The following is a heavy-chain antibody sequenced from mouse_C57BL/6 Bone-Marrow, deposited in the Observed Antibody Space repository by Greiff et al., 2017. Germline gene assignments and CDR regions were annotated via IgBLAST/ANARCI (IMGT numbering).Heavy chain of an antibody. J-gene: IGHJ1*03. V-gene: IGHV5-15*04. CDR1: GFTFSDYG. D-gene: IGHD2-4*01. CDR2: ISNLAYSV. Sequence: EVKLVESGGGLVQPGGSLKLSCAASGFTFSDYGMAWVRQAPRKGPEWVAFISNLAYSVYYADTVTGRFTISRENAKNTLYLEMSSLRSEDTAMYYCARRGDYDGGWYFDVWGTGTTVTVSS. CDR3: ARRGDYDGGWYFDV.